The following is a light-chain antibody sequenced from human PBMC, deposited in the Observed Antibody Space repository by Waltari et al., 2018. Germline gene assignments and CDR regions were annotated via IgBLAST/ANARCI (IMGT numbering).Light chain of an antibody. V-gene: IGKV1-39*01. J-gene: IGKJ3*01. Sequence: DIQMTQSPSSLSASVGARVTITCRASQSISSYLNWYQQKPGKDPNLLIYAASSLQSGVPSRFSGSGSGTDFTLTISSLQPEDFATYYCQQSYSTPRTFGPGTKVDIK. CDR2: AAS. CDR1: QSISSY. CDR3: QQSYSTPRT.